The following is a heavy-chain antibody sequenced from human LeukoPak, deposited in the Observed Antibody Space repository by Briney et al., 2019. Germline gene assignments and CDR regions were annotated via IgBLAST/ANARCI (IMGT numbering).Heavy chain of an antibody. CDR1: GFTFSSYG. Sequence: GGSLRPSCAASGFTFSSYGIHWVRQAPGKGLEWVAFILYDGSNKFYADSVKGRFTISKDNSKNTLYLQMNSLRAEDTAVYYCASPHCSSGSCYSGHFDYSGQGTLVTVSS. D-gene: IGHD2-15*01. V-gene: IGHV3-30*02. CDR3: ASPHCSSGSCYSGHFDY. J-gene: IGHJ4*02. CDR2: ILYDGSNK.